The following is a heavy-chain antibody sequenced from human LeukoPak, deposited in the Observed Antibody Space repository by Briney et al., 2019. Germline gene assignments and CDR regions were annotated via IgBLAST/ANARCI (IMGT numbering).Heavy chain of an antibody. CDR2: LSGSGGST. Sequence: PGGSLRLSCAASGFTFSSQTMNWVRQAPGKGLEWVSVLSGSGGSTYYADSVKGRFTISRDNSKNTLYLQMNSLRAEDTAVYYCARDSGTFDAFDIWGQGTMVTVSS. CDR1: GFTFSSQT. V-gene: IGHV3-23*01. CDR3: ARDSGTFDAFDI. J-gene: IGHJ3*02.